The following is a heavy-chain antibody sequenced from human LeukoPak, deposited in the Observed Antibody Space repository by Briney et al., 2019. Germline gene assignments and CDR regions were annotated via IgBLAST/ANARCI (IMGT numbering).Heavy chain of an antibody. V-gene: IGHV1-18*01. CDR2: ISAYNGNT. J-gene: IGHJ4*02. Sequence: ASVKVSCKASGYRFTSYGISWVRQAPGQGLEWMGWISAYNGNTNYAQKLQGRVTMTTDTSTSTAYMELRSLRSDDTAVYYCARGGDGDILTGLVFDYWGQGTLVTAYS. CDR3: ARGGDGDILTGLVFDY. D-gene: IGHD3-9*01. CDR1: GYRFTSYG.